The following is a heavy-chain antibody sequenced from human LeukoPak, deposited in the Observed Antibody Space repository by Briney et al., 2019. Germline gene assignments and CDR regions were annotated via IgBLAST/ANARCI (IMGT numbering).Heavy chain of an antibody. CDR2: FDPEDGET. Sequence: ASVKVSCKVSGCTLTELSMHWVRQAPGKGLEWMGGFDPEDGETIYAQKFQGRVTMTEDTSTDTAYMELSSLRSEDTAVYYCARDPLYCSSTSCDGEGYYFDYWGQGTLVTVSS. J-gene: IGHJ4*02. V-gene: IGHV1-24*01. D-gene: IGHD2-2*01. CDR3: ARDPLYCSSTSCDGEGYYFDY. CDR1: GCTLTELS.